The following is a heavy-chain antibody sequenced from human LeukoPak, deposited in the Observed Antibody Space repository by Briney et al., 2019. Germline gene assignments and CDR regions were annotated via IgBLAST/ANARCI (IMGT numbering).Heavy chain of an antibody. CDR3: ARDILTGYYNDFDY. CDR1: GYTFTGYY. D-gene: IGHD3-9*01. J-gene: IGHJ4*02. Sequence: ASVKVSCKASGYTFTGYYMHWVRQAPGQGLEWMGRINPNSGGTNYAQKFQGRVTMTRDTSISTAYMELSRLRSDDTAVYYCARDILTGYYNDFDYWGRGTLVTVSS. V-gene: IGHV1-2*06. CDR2: INPNSGGT.